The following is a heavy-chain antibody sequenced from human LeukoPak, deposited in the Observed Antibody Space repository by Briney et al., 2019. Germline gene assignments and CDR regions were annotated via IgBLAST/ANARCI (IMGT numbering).Heavy chain of an antibody. D-gene: IGHD5-12*01. CDR3: ARDRGYSGYDGYYYMDV. CDR2: INAGNGNT. J-gene: IGHJ6*03. CDR1: GYTFTSYA. Sequence: ASVKVSCKASGYTFTSYAMHWVRQAPGQRLEWMGWINAGNGNTKYSQEFQGRVTITRDTSASTAYMELSSLRSEDMAVYYCARDRGYSGYDGYYYMDVWGKGTTVTVSS. V-gene: IGHV1-3*03.